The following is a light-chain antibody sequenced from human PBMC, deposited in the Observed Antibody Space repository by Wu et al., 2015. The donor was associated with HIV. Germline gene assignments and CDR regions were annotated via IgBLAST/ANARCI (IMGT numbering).Light chain of an antibody. CDR2: KAS. V-gene: IGKV1D-13*01. CDR3: LHYDNYPWT. CDR1: QGISNF. Sequence: AIQLTQSPSSLSASVGDRVTITCRASQGISNFLAWYQQKPGKPPKVLIYKASSLESGVPPRFSGSGSGTEFIFTISSLQPDDFATYYCLHYDNYPWTFGQGTKDGNQT. J-gene: IGKJ1*01.